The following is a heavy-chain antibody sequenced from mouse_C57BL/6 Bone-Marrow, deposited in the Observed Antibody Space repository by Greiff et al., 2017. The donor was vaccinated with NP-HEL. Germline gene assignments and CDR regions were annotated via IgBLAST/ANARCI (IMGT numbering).Heavy chain of an antibody. CDR1: GYTFTDYN. J-gene: IGHJ4*01. CDR3: EREDRLLGGMDY. V-gene: IGHV1-22*01. D-gene: IGHD2-3*01. CDR2: INPNNGGT. Sequence: VQLQQSGPELVKPGASVKMSCKASGYTFTDYNMHWVKQSHGKSLEWIGYINPNNGGTSYNQKFKGKATLTVNKSSSTAYMELRSLTSEDSAVYYCEREDRLLGGMDYWGQGTSVTVSS.